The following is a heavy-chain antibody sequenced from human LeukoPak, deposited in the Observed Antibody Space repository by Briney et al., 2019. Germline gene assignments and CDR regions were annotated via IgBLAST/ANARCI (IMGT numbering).Heavy chain of an antibody. D-gene: IGHD2-15*01. CDR1: RGSLSGYY. CDR3: ARGKEDVVVPHVALLTFDI. CDR2: INHSVIT. J-gene: IGHJ3*02. Sequence: SETLSLTCGVHRGSLSGYYWSCIRHSPGEGLECIGEINHSVITKSAPSLKSRVTMSVDTSKNQFSLDLKSVTAADTAICYCARGKEDVVVPHVALLTFDIWGQGTRVTVS. V-gene: IGHV4-34*01.